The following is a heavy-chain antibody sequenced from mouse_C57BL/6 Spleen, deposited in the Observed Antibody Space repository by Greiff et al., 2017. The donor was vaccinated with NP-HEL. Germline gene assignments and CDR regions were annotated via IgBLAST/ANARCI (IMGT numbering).Heavy chain of an antibody. V-gene: IGHV1-7*01. CDR1: GYTFTSYW. D-gene: IGHD3-2*02. Sequence: VQLQQSGAELAKPGASVKLSCKASGYTFTSYWMHWVKQRPGQGLEWIGYINPSSGYTKYNQKFKDKATLTADKSSSTAYMQLSSLTYEDSAVYYCAKDSSGFPAWFAYWGQGTLVTVSA. J-gene: IGHJ3*01. CDR2: INPSSGYT. CDR3: AKDSSGFPAWFAY.